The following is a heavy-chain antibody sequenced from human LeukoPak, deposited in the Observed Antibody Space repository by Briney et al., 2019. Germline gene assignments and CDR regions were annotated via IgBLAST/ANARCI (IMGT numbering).Heavy chain of an antibody. J-gene: IGHJ4*02. CDR2: ISGRGANT. Sequence: GGSLRLSCAASGFTFRSYAMSWVRQAPGKGLEWVSAISGRGANTYYADSVKGRFTISRDNSKNTLYLQMNSLRAEDTAVYYCATAPDYGDYYFDYWGQGTLVTVSS. D-gene: IGHD4-17*01. V-gene: IGHV3-23*01. CDR3: ATAPDYGDYYFDY. CDR1: GFTFRSYA.